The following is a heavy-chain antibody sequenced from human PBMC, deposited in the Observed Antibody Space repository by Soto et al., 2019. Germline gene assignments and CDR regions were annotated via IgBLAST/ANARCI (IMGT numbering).Heavy chain of an antibody. Sequence: PGESLKISCQTSGYNFANYWVVWVRQLPGESLEWMGTIYPGDSDVRYSPSFQGLVTMSVDKSINTAYLQWGSLKASDTAMYYCARQPETGSYNWFYPWGRGTLVTVSS. CDR2: IYPGDSDV. D-gene: IGHD3-10*01. CDR1: GYNFANYW. V-gene: IGHV5-51*01. CDR3: ARQPETGSYNWFYP. J-gene: IGHJ5*02.